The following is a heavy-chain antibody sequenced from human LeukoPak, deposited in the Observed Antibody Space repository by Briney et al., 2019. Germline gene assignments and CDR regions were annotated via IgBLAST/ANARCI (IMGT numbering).Heavy chain of an antibody. CDR3: AKDLVPYCGGDCGGY. J-gene: IGHJ4*02. Sequence: GGSLRLSCAASEFTFSSYSMNWVRQAPGKGLEWVSYISSSGSTMYYADSVKGRFTISRDNAKNSLYLQMNSLRTDDAAVYHCAKDLVPYCGGDCGGYWGQGTLVTVSS. D-gene: IGHD2-21*01. CDR1: EFTFSSYS. CDR2: ISSSGSTM. V-gene: IGHV3-48*04.